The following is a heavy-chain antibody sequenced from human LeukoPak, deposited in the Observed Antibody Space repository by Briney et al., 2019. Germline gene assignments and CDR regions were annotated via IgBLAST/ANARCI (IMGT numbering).Heavy chain of an antibody. J-gene: IGHJ4*02. CDR3: ARDRPTLYYYDSSGYSDY. CDR1: GYTFTSYG. D-gene: IGHD3-22*01. CDR2: INPSGGST. V-gene: IGHV1-46*01. Sequence: ASVKDSCKASGYTFTSYGISWVRQAPGQGLEWMAIINPSGGSTTYAQKFQGRVTITRDTSTSTIYMELSSLRSEDTAVYYCARDRPTLYYYDSSGYSDYWGQGTLVTVSS.